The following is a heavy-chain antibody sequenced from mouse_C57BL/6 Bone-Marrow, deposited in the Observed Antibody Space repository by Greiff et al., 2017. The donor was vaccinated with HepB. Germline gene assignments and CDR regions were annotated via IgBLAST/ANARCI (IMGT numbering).Heavy chain of an antibody. CDR3: ARCTTVVAKDGYFDV. D-gene: IGHD1-1*01. CDR2: INPNNGGT. J-gene: IGHJ1*03. V-gene: IGHV1-22*01. CDR1: GYTFTDYN. Sequence: EVMLVESGPELVKPGASVKMSCKASGYTFTDYNMHWVKQSHGKSLEWIGYINPNNGGTSYNQKFKGKATLTVNKSSSTAYMELRSLTSEDSAVYYCARCTTVVAKDGYFDVWGTGTTVTVSS.